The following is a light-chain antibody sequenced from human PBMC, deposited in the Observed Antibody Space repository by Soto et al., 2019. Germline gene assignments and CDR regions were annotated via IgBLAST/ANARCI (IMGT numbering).Light chain of an antibody. J-gene: IGLJ1*01. CDR1: SSDVGGYNY. CDR2: DVS. V-gene: IGLV2-14*01. Sequence: QSVLTQPASVSGSPGQSITISCTGTSSDVGGYNYVSWYQQHPGKAPKLMIYDVSNRPSGVSNRFSGSKSGNTASLTISGLQAEDEADYYCSSYTSISTFLFGTGTKVTVL. CDR3: SSYTSISTFL.